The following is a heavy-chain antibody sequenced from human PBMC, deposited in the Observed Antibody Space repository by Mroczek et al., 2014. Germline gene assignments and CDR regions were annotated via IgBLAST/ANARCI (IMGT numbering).Heavy chain of an antibody. Sequence: QVQLVESGPGLVKPSETLSLTCTVSVAPSAVVVTTGAGSASPQGRGWSGLGVSIIVGAPTTTRPLKSRVTISVDTSKNQFSLKLSSVTAADTAVYYCARHLGTGTGYYSGNWFDPWGQGTLVTVSS. J-gene: IGHJ5*02. D-gene: IGHD3/OR15-3a*01. CDR2: SIIVGAP. CDR3: ARHLGTGTGYYSGNWFDP. CDR1: VAPSAVVVTT. V-gene: IGHV4-39*01.